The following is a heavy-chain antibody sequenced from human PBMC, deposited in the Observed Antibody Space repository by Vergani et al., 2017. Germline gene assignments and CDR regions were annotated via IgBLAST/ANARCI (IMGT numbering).Heavy chain of an antibody. Sequence: QVQLVQSGAEVKKPGASVKVSCKASGYTFTGYYMHWVRQAPGQGLEWMGWINPKSGGTNSAQKFQGRVTLTRDTSISTVYMELSSLRSEDTAVYYCARGSGILQSLLIDYWGQGTLVTVSS. CDR1: GYTFTGYY. CDR2: INPKSGGT. CDR3: ARGSGILQSLLIDY. V-gene: IGHV1-2*02. D-gene: IGHD6-13*01. J-gene: IGHJ4*02.